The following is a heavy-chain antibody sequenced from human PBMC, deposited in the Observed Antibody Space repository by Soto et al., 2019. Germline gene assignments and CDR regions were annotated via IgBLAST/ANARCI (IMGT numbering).Heavy chain of an antibody. CDR2: IIPLFGTT. V-gene: IGHV1-69*06. CDR1: GDTFNNYA. Sequence: SVKVYCQGSGDTFNNYAISWVRPAPGQGLEWMGGIIPLFGTTNYAQKFQGRVTITADNSKNTLYLKMNRLRAEDTAVYYCAKDDDKSGAFDIWGQGTMVTVSS. D-gene: IGHD1-1*01. CDR3: AKDDDKSGAFDI. J-gene: IGHJ3*02.